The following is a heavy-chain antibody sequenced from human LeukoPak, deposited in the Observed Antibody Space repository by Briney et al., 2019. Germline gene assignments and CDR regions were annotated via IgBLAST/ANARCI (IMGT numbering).Heavy chain of an antibody. V-gene: IGHV3-53*01. CDR1: GFTVSSNY. CDR2: IYSGGST. J-gene: IGHJ5*02. Sequence: PGGSLRLSCAASGFTVSSNYMSWVRQAPGKGLEWVSVIYSGGSTYYADSVKGRFTISRDNSKNTLYLQMNSLRAEDTAVCYCARGNYDSSGYYYWFDPWGQGTLVTVSS. CDR3: ARGNYDSSGYYYWFDP. D-gene: IGHD3-22*01.